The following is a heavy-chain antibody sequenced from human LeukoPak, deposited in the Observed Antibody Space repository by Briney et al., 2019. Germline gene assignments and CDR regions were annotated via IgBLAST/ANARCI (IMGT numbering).Heavy chain of an antibody. CDR3: ARNVDAFDN. V-gene: IGHV3-7*01. CDR1: GFTFRSYW. CDR2: INQHGSEK. J-gene: IGHJ3*02. Sequence: GGSLRLSCTASGFTFRSYWMSWVRQAPGKGLEWVANINQHGSEKYYVDSVKGRLTISRDNAKNSLFLQLNSLRAEDTAVYYCARNVDAFDNWGQGTMVTVSS.